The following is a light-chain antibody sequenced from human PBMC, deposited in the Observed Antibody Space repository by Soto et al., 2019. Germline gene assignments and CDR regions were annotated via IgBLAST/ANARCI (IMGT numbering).Light chain of an antibody. Sequence: QSVLTQPPSASGTPGQRVIISCSGGTSNFGGNTANWYQQFPGTAPKVLIYSNNQRPSGVPARFSGSKSGTSASLAISGLQSEDEADYYCAAWDDSLNAWVFGGGTKLTVL. CDR1: TSNFGGNT. CDR2: SNN. CDR3: AAWDDSLNAWV. V-gene: IGLV1-44*01. J-gene: IGLJ3*02.